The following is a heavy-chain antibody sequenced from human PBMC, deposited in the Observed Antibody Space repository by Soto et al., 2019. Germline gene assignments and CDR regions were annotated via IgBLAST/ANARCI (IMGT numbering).Heavy chain of an antibody. CDR2: IIPIFGTA. V-gene: IGHV1-69*01. CDR3: AGGEDKLLYYYYYGMDV. J-gene: IGHJ6*02. CDR1: GGTFSSYA. Sequence: QVQLVQSGAEVKKPGSSVKVSCKASGGTFSSYAISWVRQAPGQGLEWMGGIIPIFGTANYAQKFQGRITITADESTSTAYMELSSLRSEDTAVYYCAGGEDKLLYYYYYGMDVWGQGTTVTVSS. D-gene: IGHD3-16*01.